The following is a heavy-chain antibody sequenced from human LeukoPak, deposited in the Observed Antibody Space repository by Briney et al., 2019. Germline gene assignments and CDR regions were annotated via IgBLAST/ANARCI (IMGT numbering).Heavy chain of an antibody. D-gene: IGHD3-16*01. Sequence: GGSLRLSCPASGFTFSGSAMHWVRQASGKGLEWVGRIRSKANSYATAYAASVKGRFTISRDDSKNTAYLQMNSLKTEDTAVYYCTRHTADYVWGSYDYWGQGTLVTVSS. CDR3: TRHTADYVWGSYDY. CDR1: GFTFSGSA. J-gene: IGHJ4*02. CDR2: IRSKANSYAT. V-gene: IGHV3-73*01.